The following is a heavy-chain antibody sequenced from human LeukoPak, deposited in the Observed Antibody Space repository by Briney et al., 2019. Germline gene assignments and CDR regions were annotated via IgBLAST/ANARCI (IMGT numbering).Heavy chain of an antibody. CDR1: GYTFTSYD. CDR2: MNPNSGNT. D-gene: IGHD3-22*01. Sequence: ASVKVSCKASGYTFTSYDINWVRQATGQGLEWMGWMNPNSGNTGYAQKFQGRVTITRNTSMSTAYMELSSLRSEDTAVYYCARGPPHPHYYDSSGFDYWGQGILVTVSS. V-gene: IGHV1-8*03. CDR3: ARGPPHPHYYDSSGFDY. J-gene: IGHJ4*02.